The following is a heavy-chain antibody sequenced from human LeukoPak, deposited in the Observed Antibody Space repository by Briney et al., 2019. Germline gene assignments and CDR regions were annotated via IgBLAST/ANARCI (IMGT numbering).Heavy chain of an antibody. V-gene: IGHV1-69*04. CDR3: ARDSPLPHYYDSSGYLDAFDI. CDR2: IIPILGIA. CDR1: GGTFSSYA. Sequence: ASVKVSCKASGGTFSSYAISWVRQAPGQGLEWMGRIIPILGIANYAQKFQGRVTITADKSTSTAYMELSSLRSEDTAVYYCARDSPLPHYYDSSGYLDAFDIWGQGTMVTVSS. J-gene: IGHJ3*02. D-gene: IGHD3-22*01.